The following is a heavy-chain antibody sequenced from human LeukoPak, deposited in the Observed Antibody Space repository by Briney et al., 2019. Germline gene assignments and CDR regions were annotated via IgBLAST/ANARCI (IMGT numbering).Heavy chain of an antibody. V-gene: IGHV4-30-2*01. CDR2: IYHSGST. J-gene: IGHJ5*02. Sequence: SETLSLTCAVSGGSISSGGYSWSWIRQPPGKGLEWIGYIYHSGSTYYNPSLKSRVTISVDRSKNQFSLKLSSVTAADTAVYYCARVQYNWNYAHRWFDPWGQGTLVTVSS. CDR3: ARVQYNWNYAHRWFDP. D-gene: IGHD1-7*01. CDR1: GGSISSGGYS.